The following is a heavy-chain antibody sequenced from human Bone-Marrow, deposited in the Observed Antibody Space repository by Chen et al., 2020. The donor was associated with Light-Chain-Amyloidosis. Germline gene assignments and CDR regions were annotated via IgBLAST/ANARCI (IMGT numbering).Heavy chain of an antibody. D-gene: IGHD3-16*01. CDR3: VRGGD. J-gene: IGHJ4*02. CDR1: GFIVSNNY. V-gene: IGHV3-53*04. CDR2: IYSGGKT. Sequence: EVQLVEFGGGLVQPGGSLRLSCAASGFIVSNNYMNWVRQAPGKGLEWVSVIYSGGKTNSADPVKGRLTISRQNSKKPVYLQMNSLRAGDTALYYCVRGGDWGQGTLVTVSS.